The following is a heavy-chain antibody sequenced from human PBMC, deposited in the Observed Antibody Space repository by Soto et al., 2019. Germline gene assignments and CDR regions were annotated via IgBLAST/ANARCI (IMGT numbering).Heavy chain of an antibody. CDR2: INAGNGNT. CDR3: ARGRRGGLELSRSDAFDI. CDR1: GYTFTRCA. Sequence: GASVPDTFKGTGYTFTRCARHWVRQATGQRLEWMGWINAGNGNTKYSQKFQGRVTITRDTSASTAYMELRSLRSEDTAVYYCARGRRGGLELSRSDAFDIWGQGTMVTVSS. D-gene: IGHD1-7*01. V-gene: IGHV1-3*01. J-gene: IGHJ3*02.